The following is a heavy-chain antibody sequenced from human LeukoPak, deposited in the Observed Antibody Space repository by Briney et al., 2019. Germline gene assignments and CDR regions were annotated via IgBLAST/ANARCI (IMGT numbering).Heavy chain of an antibody. V-gene: IGHV4-34*01. CDR2: INHSGST. CDR1: GGSFSGYY. J-gene: IGHJ6*02. D-gene: IGHD3-10*01. Sequence: SETLSLTCAVYGGSFSGYYWSWIRQPPGKGLEWIGEINHSGSTNYNPSLKSRVTISVDTSKNQFSLKLSSATAADTAVYYCARDRDGSGTIRYGMDVWGQGTTVTVSS. CDR3: ARDRDGSGTIRYGMDV.